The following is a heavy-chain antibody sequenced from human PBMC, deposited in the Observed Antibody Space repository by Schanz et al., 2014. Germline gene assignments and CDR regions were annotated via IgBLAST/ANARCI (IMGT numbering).Heavy chain of an antibody. CDR2: ISYDGSKK. J-gene: IGHJ4*02. V-gene: IGHV3-30*04. Sequence: QVQLVESGGGVVQPGRSLRLSCAASGFTFSNYAMHWVRQAPGKGLEWVAVISYDGSKKYYADSVKGRFTISRDNSKNTLYLQMNSLRAEDTAVYYCARRHLQRVGRYGSRGAFGYWGQGTTVTVSS. D-gene: IGHD6-13*01. CDR3: ARRHLQRVGRYGSRGAFGY. CDR1: GFTFSNYA.